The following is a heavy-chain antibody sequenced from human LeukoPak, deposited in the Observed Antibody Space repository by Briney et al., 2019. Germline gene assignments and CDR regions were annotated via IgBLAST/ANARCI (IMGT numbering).Heavy chain of an antibody. D-gene: IGHD4/OR15-4a*01. CDR1: GVTVSNNF. CDR3: AKDGVITTTPNIGY. J-gene: IGHJ4*02. V-gene: IGHV3-30*18. CDR2: ISYDGSNK. Sequence: TGGSLRLSCAASGVTVSNNFMSWVRQAPGKGLEWVAVISYDGSNKYYADSVKGRFTISRDNSKNTVYLQMNSLRAEDTAVYYCAKDGVITTTPNIGYWGQGTLVTVSS.